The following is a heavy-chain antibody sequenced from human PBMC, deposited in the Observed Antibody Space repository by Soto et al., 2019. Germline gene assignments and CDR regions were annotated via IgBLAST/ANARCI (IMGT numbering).Heavy chain of an antibody. CDR3: ARMSYFYDKWYFDI. J-gene: IGHJ2*01. Sequence: QLQESGPGLVKPSQTLSLTCSVSGGSINNNDYYWSWIRQTPGKGLEWIGYVYYSGSSDYIPSLQSRLSLSIDKSKNQFHLKLNSVTAADTATYFCARMSYFYDKWYFDIWGRGTLVTFSS. CDR2: VYYSGSS. V-gene: IGHV4-30-4*01. D-gene: IGHD3-22*01. CDR1: GGSINNNDYY.